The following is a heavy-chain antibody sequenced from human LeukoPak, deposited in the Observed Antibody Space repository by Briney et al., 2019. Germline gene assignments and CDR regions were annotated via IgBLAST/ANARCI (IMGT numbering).Heavy chain of an antibody. Sequence: KPSETLSLTCTVSGGSISSSSYYWGWIRQPPGKGLEWIGSIYYSGSTYYNPSLKSRVTISVDTSKNQFSLKLSSVTAADTAVYYCARRQGPSFTYYYGSGSWYYFDYWGQGTLVTVSS. V-gene: IGHV4-39*07. CDR3: ARRQGPSFTYYYGSGSWYYFDY. CDR2: IYYSGST. D-gene: IGHD3-10*01. CDR1: GGSISSSSYY. J-gene: IGHJ4*02.